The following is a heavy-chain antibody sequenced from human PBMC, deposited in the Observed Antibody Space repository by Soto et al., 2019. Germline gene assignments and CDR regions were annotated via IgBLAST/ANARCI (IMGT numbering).Heavy chain of an antibody. CDR2: INHSGST. V-gene: IGHV4-34*01. Sequence: SETLSLTGAGYGGSFSGYYWSWIRQPPGKGLEWIGEINHSGSTNYNPSLKSRVTISVDTSKNQFSLKLSSVTAADTAVYYCARVGGVYYDILTGYPTPFYFDYWGQGTLVTVSS. CDR3: ARVGGVYYDILTGYPTPFYFDY. J-gene: IGHJ4*02. CDR1: GGSFSGYY. D-gene: IGHD3-9*01.